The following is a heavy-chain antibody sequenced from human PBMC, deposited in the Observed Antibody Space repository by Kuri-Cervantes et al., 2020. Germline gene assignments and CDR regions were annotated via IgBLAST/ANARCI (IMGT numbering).Heavy chain of an antibody. J-gene: IGHJ6*02. Sequence: GGSLRLSCAASGFTVSSNYMSWVRQAPGKGLEWVSVIYSGGSAYYADSVKGRFTISRDNSQNTLYLQMNSLRAEDTAVYYCARDSITGTTLGYYGMDVWGQGTTVTVSS. D-gene: IGHD1-7*01. CDR2: IYSGGSA. V-gene: IGHV3-53*01. CDR3: ARDSITGTTLGYYGMDV. CDR1: GFTVSSNY.